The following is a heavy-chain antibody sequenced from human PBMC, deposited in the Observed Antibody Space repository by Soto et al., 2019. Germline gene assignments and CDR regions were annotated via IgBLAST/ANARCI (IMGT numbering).Heavy chain of an antibody. CDR3: ATSEGYCSGGSCYSAYYFDY. CDR1: GGSISSGGYY. D-gene: IGHD2-15*01. V-gene: IGHV4-31*03. CDR2: IYYSGST. J-gene: IGHJ4*02. Sequence: TLSLTCTVPGGSISSGGYYWSWIRQHPGKGLEWIGYIYYSGSTYYNPSLKSRVTISVDTSKNQFSLKLSSVTAADTAVYYCATSEGYCSGGSCYSAYYFDYWGQGTLVTVSS.